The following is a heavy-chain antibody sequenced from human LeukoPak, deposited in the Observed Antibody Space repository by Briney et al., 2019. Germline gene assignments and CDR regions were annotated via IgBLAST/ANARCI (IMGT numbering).Heavy chain of an antibody. CDR2: VSSSGRST. J-gene: IGHJ4*02. Sequence: GGSLRLSCAASGFTFSNYWMTWVRQAPGKGLEWVSAVSSSGRSTYYADSVKGRFTISRDNSKNTLYLQISSLRAEDTAVYYCAKDVWGTGYYRAYYFDYWGQGTLVTVSS. D-gene: IGHD3/OR15-3a*01. CDR1: GFTFSNYW. V-gene: IGHV3-23*01. CDR3: AKDVWGTGYYRAYYFDY.